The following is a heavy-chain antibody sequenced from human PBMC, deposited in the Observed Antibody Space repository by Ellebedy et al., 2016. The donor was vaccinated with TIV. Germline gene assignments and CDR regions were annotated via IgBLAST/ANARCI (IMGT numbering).Heavy chain of an antibody. Sequence: GESLKISCAASGFTFSSYWMHWVRQAPGKGLVWVSRINSDGSSTSYADSVKGRFTISRDNAKNTLYLQMNSLRAEDTAVYYCARGPGRWLQSHYFDYWGQGTLVTVSS. CDR3: ARGPGRWLQSHYFDY. CDR1: GFTFSSYW. CDR2: INSDGSST. D-gene: IGHD5-24*01. V-gene: IGHV3-74*01. J-gene: IGHJ4*02.